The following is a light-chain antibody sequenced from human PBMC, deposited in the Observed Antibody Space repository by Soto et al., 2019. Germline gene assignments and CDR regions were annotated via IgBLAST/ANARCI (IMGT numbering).Light chain of an antibody. V-gene: IGLV2-14*01. CDR3: SSYTSSSTYVV. CDR2: EVR. Sequence: QSALTQPASVSGSPGQSITISCTGTSSDVGDYNYVSWYQQHPGKAPKLIIYEVRNRPSGVSIRFSGSKSGNTASLSISGLQAEDEADYYCSSYTSSSTYVVFGGGTKLTVL. CDR1: SSDVGDYNY. J-gene: IGLJ2*01.